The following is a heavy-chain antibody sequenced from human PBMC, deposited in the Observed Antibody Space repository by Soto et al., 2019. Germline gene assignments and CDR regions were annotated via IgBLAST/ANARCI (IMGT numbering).Heavy chain of an antibody. Sequence: GGSLRLSCAASGFTFSSYSMNWVRQAPGKGLEWVSYISSSSSTIYYADSVKGRFTISRDNAKNSLYLQMNSLRDEDTAVYYCARGLGAYYRGYYGMDVWGQGTTVTVSS. D-gene: IGHD4-4*01. CDR2: ISSSSSTI. V-gene: IGHV3-48*02. CDR1: GFTFSSYS. J-gene: IGHJ6*02. CDR3: ARGLGAYYRGYYGMDV.